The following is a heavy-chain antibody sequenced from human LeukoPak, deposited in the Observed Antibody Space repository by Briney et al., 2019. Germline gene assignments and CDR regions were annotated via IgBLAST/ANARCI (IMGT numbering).Heavy chain of an antibody. Sequence: SETLSLTCTVSGGSISSYYWSWIRQPPGKGLEWIGYIYYSGSTNYNPSLKSRVTISVDTSKNQFSLKLSSVTAADTAVYYCARHVGYDYVWGSYRPNAWFDPSGQGTLVTVSS. CDR1: GGSISSYY. V-gene: IGHV4-59*08. J-gene: IGHJ5*02. CDR2: IYYSGST. CDR3: ARHVGYDYVWGSYRPNAWFDP. D-gene: IGHD3-16*02.